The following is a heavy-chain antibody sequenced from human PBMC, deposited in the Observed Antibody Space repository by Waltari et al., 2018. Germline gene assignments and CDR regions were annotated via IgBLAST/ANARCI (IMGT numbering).Heavy chain of an antibody. Sequence: QVQLVQSGAEVKKPGSSVKVCCKASGGTFSSDAISWVRQAPGEGLEWMGRIIPIFSTAKYAQTIQGRVTITADKSASTAYMELSSLRSEVTAVYYCARDGVVFWYFDLWGRGTLVTVSS. CDR3: ARDGVVFWYFDL. D-gene: IGHD3-10*01. CDR2: IIPIFSTA. V-gene: IGHV1-69*08. J-gene: IGHJ2*01. CDR1: GGTFSSDA.